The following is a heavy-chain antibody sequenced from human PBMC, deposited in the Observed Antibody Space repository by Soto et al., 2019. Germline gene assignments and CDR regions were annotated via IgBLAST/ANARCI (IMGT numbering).Heavy chain of an antibody. Sequence: QVQLVESGGGVVQPGRSLRLSCAASGFTFSSYGMHWVRQAPGKGLEWVAVISKDGGTKYDADSVKGRFTISRDNSKNTLYLQMISLRAEDTAVYYCAKETHSSGYGSYFDYGGQGTLVTVSS. CDR2: ISKDGGTK. CDR1: GFTFSSYG. V-gene: IGHV3-30*18. CDR3: AKETHSSGYGSYFDY. D-gene: IGHD3-22*01. J-gene: IGHJ4*02.